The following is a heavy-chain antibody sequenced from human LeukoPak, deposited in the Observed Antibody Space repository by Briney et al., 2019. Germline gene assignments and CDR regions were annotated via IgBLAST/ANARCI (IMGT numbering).Heavy chain of an antibody. CDR1: GGSFSGYY. V-gene: IGHV4-34*01. CDR2: IYYSGST. J-gene: IGHJ4*02. CDR3: ARPIRGYSYNY. D-gene: IGHD5-18*01. Sequence: SETLSLTCAVYGGSFSGYYWSWIRQPPGKGLEWIGSIYYSGSTYYNPSLKSRVTISVDTSKNQFSLKLSSVTAADTAVYYCARPIRGYSYNYWGQGTLVTVSS.